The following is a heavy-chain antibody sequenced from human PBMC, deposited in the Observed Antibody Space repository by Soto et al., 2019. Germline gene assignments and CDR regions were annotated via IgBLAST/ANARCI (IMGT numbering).Heavy chain of an antibody. CDR2: IYYSGST. Sequence: SETLSLTCAVSGGSISSSSYYWGWIRQPPGKGLEWIGSIYYSGSTYYNPSLKSRVTISVDTSKNQFSLKLSSVTAADTAVYYCARQDIVLMVYANDYWGQGTLVTVSS. D-gene: IGHD2-8*01. CDR1: GGSISSSSYY. V-gene: IGHV4-39*01. CDR3: ARQDIVLMVYANDY. J-gene: IGHJ4*02.